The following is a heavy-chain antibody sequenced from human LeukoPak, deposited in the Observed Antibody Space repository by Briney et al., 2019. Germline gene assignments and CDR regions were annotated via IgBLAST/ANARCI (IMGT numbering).Heavy chain of an antibody. CDR1: GFTFSSYW. D-gene: IGHD3-10*01. CDR2: IYSGGSI. J-gene: IGHJ4*02. Sequence: GGSLRLSCVVSGFTFSSYWMSWVRQAPGKGLEWVSVIYSGGSIYYADSVKGRFTISRHNSKNTLYLQMNSLRAEDTAVYYCARGGPRDYYGSGSCFDYWGQGTLVTVSS. V-gene: IGHV3-53*04. CDR3: ARGGPRDYYGSGSCFDY.